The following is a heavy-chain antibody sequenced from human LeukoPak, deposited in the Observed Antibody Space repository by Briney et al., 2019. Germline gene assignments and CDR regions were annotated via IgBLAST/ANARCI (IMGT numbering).Heavy chain of an antibody. CDR1: GYTFTSYA. D-gene: IGHD2-2*01. CDR2: INAGNGNT. Sequence: ASVKVSCKASGYTFTSYAMRWVRQAPGQRLEWMGWINAGNGNTKYSQKFQGRVTITRDTSASTAYMELSSLRSEDTAVYYCARDRPKVGDFDYWGQGTLVTVSS. CDR3: ARDRPKVGDFDY. J-gene: IGHJ4*02. V-gene: IGHV1-3*01.